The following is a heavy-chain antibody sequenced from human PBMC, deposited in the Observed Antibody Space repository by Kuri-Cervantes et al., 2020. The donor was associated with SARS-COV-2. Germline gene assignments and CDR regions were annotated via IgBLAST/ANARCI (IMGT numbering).Heavy chain of an antibody. J-gene: IGHJ4*02. CDR2: ISYDGSNK. Sequence: GGSLRLSCAASGFTFSSYGMHWVRQAPGKGLEWVAVISYDGSNKYYADSVKGRFIISRDNSKNTLFLQMNSLRAEDTAVYYCAKDHDPHYYDSSGYYAYWGQGTLVTVSS. CDR3: AKDHDPHYYDSSGYYAY. V-gene: IGHV3-30*18. CDR1: GFTFSSYG. D-gene: IGHD3-22*01.